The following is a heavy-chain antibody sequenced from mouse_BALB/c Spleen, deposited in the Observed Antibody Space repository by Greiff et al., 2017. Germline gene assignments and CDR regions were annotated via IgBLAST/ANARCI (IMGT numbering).Heavy chain of an antibody. D-gene: IGHD2-4*01. CDR2: ISDGGSYT. J-gene: IGHJ1*01. V-gene: IGHV5-4*02. Sequence: EVKLVESGGGLVKPGGSLKLSCAASGFTFSDYYMYWVRQTPEKRLEWVATISDGGSYTYYPDSVKGRFTISRDNAKNNLYLQMSSLKSEDTAMYYCARRPDYDWYFDVWGAGTTVTVSS. CDR3: ARRPDYDWYFDV. CDR1: GFTFSDYY.